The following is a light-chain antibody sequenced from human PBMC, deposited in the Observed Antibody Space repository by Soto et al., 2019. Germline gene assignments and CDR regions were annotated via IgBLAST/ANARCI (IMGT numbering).Light chain of an antibody. CDR2: EVS. CDR3: SSYAGNAIVV. CDR1: SSDVGAYNY. Sequence: QSVLTQPPSASGSPGQSVTISCTGTSSDVGAYNYVSWYQQHPGKAPKLMMHEVSKRPSGVPDRFSGSKSGNTASLTVSGLQAEDEADYYFSSYAGNAIVVFGGGTKLTVL. J-gene: IGLJ2*01. V-gene: IGLV2-8*01.